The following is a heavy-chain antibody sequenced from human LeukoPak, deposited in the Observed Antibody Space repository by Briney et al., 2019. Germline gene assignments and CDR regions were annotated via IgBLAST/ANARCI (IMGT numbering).Heavy chain of an antibody. CDR3: ARLGDSXNYYPYAFDV. CDR2: XXYTGSL. D-gene: IGHD3-22*01. V-gene: IGHV4-39*01. J-gene: IGHJ3*01. Sequence: PSETLSLTCIVSGGSMRSTIXXXXXIRXSXXXXXXXXXXXXYTGSLXYNPXLKXXXXIXVDTSKNQFSLKLTSVTAXDTAIYXCARLGDSXNYYPYAFDVWGQGTMVTVSS. CDR1: GGSMRSTIXX.